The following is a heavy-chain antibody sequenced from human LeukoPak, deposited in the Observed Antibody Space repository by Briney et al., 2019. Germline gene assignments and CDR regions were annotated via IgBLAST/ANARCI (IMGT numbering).Heavy chain of an antibody. D-gene: IGHD1-26*01. CDR2: IIAIFGTA. Sequence: SVKVSCKASGGTFISYAISWVRQAPGQGLEWMGGIIAIFGTANYAQKFQGRVTITADESTSTAYMELSSLRSEDTAVYYCARQWELQAPIDYWGQGTLVTVSS. CDR1: GGTFISYA. CDR3: ARQWELQAPIDY. J-gene: IGHJ4*02. V-gene: IGHV1-69*13.